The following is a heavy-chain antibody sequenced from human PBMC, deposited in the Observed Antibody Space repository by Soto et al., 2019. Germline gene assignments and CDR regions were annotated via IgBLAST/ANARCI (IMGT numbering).Heavy chain of an antibody. Sequence: ASVKVSCKASGYTFTSYAIHWVRQAPGQRLEWMGWINAGNGNTKYSQKFQGRVTITRDTSASTAYMELSSLRSEDTAVYYCARAWVVVTAPDYWGQGTLVTVPS. D-gene: IGHD2-21*02. CDR2: INAGNGNT. CDR3: ARAWVVVTAPDY. J-gene: IGHJ4*02. CDR1: GYTFTSYA. V-gene: IGHV1-3*01.